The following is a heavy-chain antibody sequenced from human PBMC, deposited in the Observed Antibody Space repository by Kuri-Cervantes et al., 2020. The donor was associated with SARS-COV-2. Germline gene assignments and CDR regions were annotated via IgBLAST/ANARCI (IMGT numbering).Heavy chain of an antibody. V-gene: IGHV4-30-4*02. CDR1: VGSFSSGDYY. Sequence: SETPSLTCTVSVGSFSSGDYYWSWSRQPPGKGLEWTGYNYYSGSTYYNPFIKSRVTITVDTSKNQFSLKLSSVTAADTAVYYCARDLDGSQRYFDLWGRGTLVTVSS. CDR2: NYYSGST. CDR3: ARDLDGSQRYFDL. J-gene: IGHJ2*01. D-gene: IGHD5-24*01.